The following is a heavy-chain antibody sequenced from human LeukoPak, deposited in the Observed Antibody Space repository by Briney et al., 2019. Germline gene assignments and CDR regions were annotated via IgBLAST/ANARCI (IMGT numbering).Heavy chain of an antibody. CDR3: ARPYYYDSSGYSY. CDR1: GGSISSSSYY. Sequence: SETLSLTCTVSGGSISSSSYYWGWIRQPPGKGLEWIGSIYYSGSTYYNASLKSRVTISVDTSKNQFPLKLSSVTAADTAVYYCARPYYYDSSGYSYWGQGTLVTVSS. D-gene: IGHD3-22*01. V-gene: IGHV4-39*01. CDR2: IYYSGST. J-gene: IGHJ4*02.